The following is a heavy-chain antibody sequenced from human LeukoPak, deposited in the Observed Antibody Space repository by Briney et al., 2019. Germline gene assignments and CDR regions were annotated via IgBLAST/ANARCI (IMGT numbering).Heavy chain of an antibody. CDR1: GYTFTGYY. CDR2: INPNSGGT. D-gene: IGHD3-10*01. V-gene: IGHV1-2*04. J-gene: IGHJ4*02. CDR3: ARESPRALLWFGELIDYFDY. Sequence: ASVKVSCKASGYTFTGYYMHWVRQAPGQGLEWMGWINPNSGGTNYAQKFQGWVTMTRDTSISTAYMELSRLRSDDTAVYYCARESPRALLWFGELIDYFDYWGQGTLVTVSS.